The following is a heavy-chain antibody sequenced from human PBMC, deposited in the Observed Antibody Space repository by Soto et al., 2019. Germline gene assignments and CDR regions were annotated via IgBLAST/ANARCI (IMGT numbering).Heavy chain of an antibody. CDR2: ISSSGSTI. CDR3: ARDYDTIRIEAGYYYGMDV. D-gene: IGHD3-3*01. J-gene: IGHJ6*02. CDR1: GFTFSSYE. V-gene: IGHV3-48*03. Sequence: EVQLVESGGGLVQPGGSLRLSCAASGFTFSSYEMNWVRQAPGKGLEWVSYISSSGSTIYYADSVKGRFTISRDNAKNPVYLQMNTRRAEDTAVYYCARDYDTIRIEAGYYYGMDVWGQGTTVTVSS.